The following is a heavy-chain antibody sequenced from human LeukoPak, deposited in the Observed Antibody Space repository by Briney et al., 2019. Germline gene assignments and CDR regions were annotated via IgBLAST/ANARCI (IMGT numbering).Heavy chain of an antibody. D-gene: IGHD2-21*02. Sequence: GGSLRLSCAASGFTFSSYAMSWVRQAPGKGLEWVSAISGSGGSTYYADSVKGRFAISRDNYKNTLYLQMNSLRAEDTAVYYCAKSYCGGDCYRPWGAFDIWGQGTMVTVSS. CDR2: ISGSGGST. CDR1: GFTFSSYA. CDR3: AKSYCGGDCYRPWGAFDI. J-gene: IGHJ3*02. V-gene: IGHV3-23*01.